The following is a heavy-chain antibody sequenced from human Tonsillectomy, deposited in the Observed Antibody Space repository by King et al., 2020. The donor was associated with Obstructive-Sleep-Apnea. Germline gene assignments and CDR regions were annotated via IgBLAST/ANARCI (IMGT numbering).Heavy chain of an antibody. Sequence: VQLQESGAGLMKPSQTLSLTCSVSGVSISNSDYYWSWFRQPPGKGLEWIGRIFYSGKTAYNPSLPSPLTISLGTSTNQFSLSLTSVTAADTAIYYCARENQRLIHCSYTGCDYKYSGMDVWGQGTTVAVS. CDR2: IFYSGKT. CDR1: GVSISNSDYY. J-gene: IGHJ6*02. V-gene: IGHV4-30-4*01. D-gene: IGHD5-12*01. CDR3: ARENQRLIHCSYTGCDYKYSGMDV.